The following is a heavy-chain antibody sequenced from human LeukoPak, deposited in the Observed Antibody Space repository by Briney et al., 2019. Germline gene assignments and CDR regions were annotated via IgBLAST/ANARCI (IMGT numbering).Heavy chain of an antibody. Sequence: GGSLRLSCAASGFTVSSNYMSWVRQAPGKGLEWVSVIYSGGSTYYADSVKGRFTISRDNSKNTLYLQMNSLRAEDTAVYYCASAMRGSGWQKWFDPWGQGTLVTVSS. CDR2: IYSGGST. J-gene: IGHJ5*02. D-gene: IGHD6-19*01. CDR3: ASAMRGSGWQKWFDP. V-gene: IGHV3-66*01. CDR1: GFTVSSNY.